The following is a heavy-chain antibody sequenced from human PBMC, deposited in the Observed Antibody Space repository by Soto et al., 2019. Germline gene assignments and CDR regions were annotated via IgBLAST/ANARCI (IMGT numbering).Heavy chain of an antibody. J-gene: IGHJ6*03. CDR2: IHHSGST. D-gene: IGHD1-26*01. CDR3: ARGGYYFYMDV. V-gene: IGHV4-4*02. Sequence: QVQLQESGPGLVKPSETLSLTCAVSGGSISISNWWSWVRQTPGKGLEWIGQIHHSGSTNYSPSFTSRVTISVDKSKNQFSLKMNSVTAADTAVYYCARGGYYFYMDVWGKGTTVTVSS. CDR1: GGSISISNW.